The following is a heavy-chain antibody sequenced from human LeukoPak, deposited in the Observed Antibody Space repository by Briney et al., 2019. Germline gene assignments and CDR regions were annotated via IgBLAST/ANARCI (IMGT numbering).Heavy chain of an antibody. CDR1: GYTFTGYY. CDR3: AAGYYYDSSGYSDAFDI. D-gene: IGHD3-22*01. V-gene: IGHV1-2*02. CDR2: INPNSGGT. Sequence: ASVKVSCKASGYTFTGYYMHWVRQAPGQGLEWMGWINPNSGGTNYAQKFQGRVTMTRDTSISTAYMELSRLRSDDTAVYYCAAGYYYDSSGYSDAFDIWGQGTMVTVSS. J-gene: IGHJ3*02.